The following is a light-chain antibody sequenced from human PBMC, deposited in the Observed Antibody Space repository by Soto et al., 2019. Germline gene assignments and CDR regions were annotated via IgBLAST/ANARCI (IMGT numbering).Light chain of an antibody. J-gene: IGLJ2*01. CDR1: SSDVGGYNY. CDR3: SSYTSSSTVV. V-gene: IGLV2-14*01. Sequence: QSVLTHPASVSGSPGQSITISCTGTSSDVGGYNYVSWYQQHPGKAPKLMIYDVSNRPSGVSNRFSGSKSGNTASLTISGLQAEDEADYYCSSYTSSSTVVFGGGTKVTAL. CDR2: DVS.